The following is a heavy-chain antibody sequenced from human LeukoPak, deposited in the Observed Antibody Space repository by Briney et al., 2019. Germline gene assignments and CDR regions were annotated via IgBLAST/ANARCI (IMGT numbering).Heavy chain of an antibody. J-gene: IGHJ3*02. V-gene: IGHV4-59*01. CDR2: IYYSGST. CDR3: ARHMNDYVWGSYRSAFDI. D-gene: IGHD3-16*02. CDR1: GGSISSYY. Sequence: SETLSLTCTVSGGSISSYYWSWIRQPPGKGLEWIGYIYYSGSTKYNPSLKSRVTISVDTSKNQFSLKVSSVTAADTAVYYCARHMNDYVWGSYRSAFDIWGQGTMVTVSS.